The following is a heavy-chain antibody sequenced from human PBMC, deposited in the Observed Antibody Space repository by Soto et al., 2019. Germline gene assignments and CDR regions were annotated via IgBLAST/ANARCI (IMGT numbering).Heavy chain of an antibody. V-gene: IGHV3-74*01. CDR3: ASDDYVLPFDP. Sequence: EVQLVESGGDLVQPGGSLRLSCAASAFTFSNYWMHWVRQAPGKGLVWVSRINGDGSSTIYADSVKGRFTISRDNAKNTLYLQLNGLRPEDTAVYYFASDDYVLPFDPWGQGTLVNVSS. J-gene: IGHJ5*02. CDR1: AFTFSNYW. CDR2: INGDGSST. D-gene: IGHD3-10*02.